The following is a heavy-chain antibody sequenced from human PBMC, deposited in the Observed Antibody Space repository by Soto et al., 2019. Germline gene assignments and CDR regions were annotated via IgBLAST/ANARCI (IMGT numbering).Heavy chain of an antibody. CDR1: GGSISSSSYY. CDR2: IYYSGST. CDR3: ARHFNVFIWGTQWGAFDI. J-gene: IGHJ3*02. V-gene: IGHV4-39*01. D-gene: IGHD3-16*01. Sequence: PSETLSLTCTVSGGSISSSSYYWGWIRQPPGKGLEWIGSIYYSGSTYYNPSLKSRVTISVDTSKNHFSLKLSSVTAADTAVYYCARHFNVFIWGTQWGAFDIWGQGTMVTVSS.